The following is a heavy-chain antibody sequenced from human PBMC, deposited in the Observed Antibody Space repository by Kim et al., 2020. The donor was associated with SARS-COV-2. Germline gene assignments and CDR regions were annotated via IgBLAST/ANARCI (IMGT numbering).Heavy chain of an antibody. CDR2: IIPIFGTA. J-gene: IGHJ6*02. CDR3: ARADVVVVVAEVEYYYYGMDV. CDR1: GGTFSSYA. D-gene: IGHD2-15*01. V-gene: IGHV1-69*13. Sequence: SVKVSCKASGGTFSSYAISWVRQAPGQGLEWMGGIIPIFGTANYAQKFQGRVTITADESTSTAYMELSSLRSEDTAVYYCARADVVVVVAEVEYYYYGMDVWGQGTTVTVSS.